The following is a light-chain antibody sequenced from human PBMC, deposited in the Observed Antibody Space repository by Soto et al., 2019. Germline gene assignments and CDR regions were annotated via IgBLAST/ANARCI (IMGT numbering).Light chain of an antibody. J-gene: IGLJ1*01. V-gene: IGLV2-8*01. Sequence: QSALTQPPSASGSPGQPVTISCTGTSSDVGGYNSVSWYQHHPGKAPKLMIYEVSKRPSGVPDRFSGSKSANTASLTVSGLLAEDEADYYCSSYAGSNNYVFGTGTKLTVL. CDR3: SSYAGSNNYV. CDR2: EVS. CDR1: SSDVGGYNS.